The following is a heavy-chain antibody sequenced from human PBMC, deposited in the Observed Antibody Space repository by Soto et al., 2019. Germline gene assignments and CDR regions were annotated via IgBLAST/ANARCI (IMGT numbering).Heavy chain of an antibody. V-gene: IGHV1-2*02. CDR3: ARVPRDYFDWLPNYYYYGMDV. CDR2: INPNSGGT. Sequence: ASVKVSCKASGYTFTGYYVHWVRQAPGQGLEWMGWINPNSGGTNYAQKFQGRVTMTRDTSISTAYMELSRLRSDDTAVYYCARVPRDYFDWLPNYYYYGMDVWGQGTTVTVSS. D-gene: IGHD3-9*01. CDR1: GYTFTGYY. J-gene: IGHJ6*02.